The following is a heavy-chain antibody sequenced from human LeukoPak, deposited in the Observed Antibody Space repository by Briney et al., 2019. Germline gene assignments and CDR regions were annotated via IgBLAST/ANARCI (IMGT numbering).Heavy chain of an antibody. CDR2: IYKSGST. CDR1: GESINPYY. J-gene: IGHJ6*03. Sequence: SETLSLTCTVSGESINPYYWNWIRQPAGKGLEWIGHIYKSGSTNYNPSLKSRVTMSLDTSKDQFSLKLRSVTAADTAVYFCARSFLDYMDVWGKGTTVTVSS. D-gene: IGHD2/OR15-2a*01. V-gene: IGHV4-4*07. CDR3: ARSFLDYMDV.